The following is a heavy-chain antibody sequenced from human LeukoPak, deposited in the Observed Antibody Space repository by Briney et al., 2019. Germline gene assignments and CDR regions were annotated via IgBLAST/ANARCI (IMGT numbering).Heavy chain of an antibody. CDR3: ARDRDYGRVYQYMDV. V-gene: IGHV3-48*03. J-gene: IGHJ6*03. CDR1: GFTFSSYA. Sequence: GGSLRLSCAASGFTFSSYAMSWVRQAPGKGLEWVSYISSSGSTKYYADSVKGRFTISRDNAKNSLYLQMNSLRAEDTAVYYCARDRDYGRVYQYMDVWGKGTTVTISS. CDR2: ISSSGSTK. D-gene: IGHD4-17*01.